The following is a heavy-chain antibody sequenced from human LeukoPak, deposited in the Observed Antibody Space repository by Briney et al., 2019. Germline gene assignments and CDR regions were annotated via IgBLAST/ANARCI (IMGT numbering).Heavy chain of an antibody. Sequence: GGSLRLSCAASGFTFSSYGMHWVRQAPGKGLEWVAFIRYHGRDKYYGDSVKGRFTISRDNSRNTLYLQMDSLRGEDTAVYYCANVMVVGGGQGTLVTVSS. CDR1: GFTFSSYG. J-gene: IGHJ4*02. D-gene: IGHD2-15*01. CDR2: IRYHGRDK. V-gene: IGHV3-30*02. CDR3: ANVMVVG.